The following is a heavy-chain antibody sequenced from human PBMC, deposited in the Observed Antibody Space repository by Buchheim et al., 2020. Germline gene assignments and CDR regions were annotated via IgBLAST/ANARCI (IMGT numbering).Heavy chain of an antibody. D-gene: IGHD6-13*01. J-gene: IGHJ6*03. CDR1: GFTFSDYY. CDR2: ISSSGSTI. V-gene: IGHV3-11*01. CDR3: ARTGRSSSWYLSANYYYYMDV. Sequence: QVQLVESGGGLVKPGGSLRLSCAASGFTFSDYYMSWIRQAPGKGLEWVSYISSSGSTIYYADSVKGRFTISRDNAKNSLYLKMNSLRAEDTAVYYCARTGRSSSWYLSANYYYYMDVWGKGTT.